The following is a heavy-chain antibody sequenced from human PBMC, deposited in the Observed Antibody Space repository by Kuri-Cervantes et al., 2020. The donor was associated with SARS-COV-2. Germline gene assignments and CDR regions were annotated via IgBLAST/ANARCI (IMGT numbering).Heavy chain of an antibody. Sequence: GESLKISCSTSGFPFSTHGMHWVRQAPGKGPEWLAVISYDGSNKYYADSVKGRFTISRDNSKNTLYLQMNSLRAEDTAVYYCAGTNWGKTYFDYWGQGTLVTVSS. CDR1: GFPFSTHG. V-gene: IGHV3-30*19. J-gene: IGHJ4*02. D-gene: IGHD7-27*01. CDR3: AGTNWGKTYFDY. CDR2: ISYDGSNK.